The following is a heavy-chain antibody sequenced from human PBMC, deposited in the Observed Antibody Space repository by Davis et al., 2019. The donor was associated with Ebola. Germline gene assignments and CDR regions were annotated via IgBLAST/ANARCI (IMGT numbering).Heavy chain of an antibody. D-gene: IGHD3-10*01. CDR1: GFTFSDYY. Sequence: GESLKISCAASGFTFSDYYTSWVRQAPGKGLEWVAVSYRGGTTNYADSVKGRFTISRDNSKNTLSLQMNNLRAEDTAVYYCAREVGTVVRGVEFYFDCWGQGTLVTISS. J-gene: IGHJ4*02. CDR2: SYRGGTT. CDR3: AREVGTVVRGVEFYFDC. V-gene: IGHV3-66*01.